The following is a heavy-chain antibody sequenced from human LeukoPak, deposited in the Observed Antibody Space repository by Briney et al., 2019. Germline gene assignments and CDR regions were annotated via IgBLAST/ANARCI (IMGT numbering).Heavy chain of an antibody. CDR1: GFTFSSYG. Sequence: GGSLRLSCAASGFTFSSYGMHWVRQAPGKGLEWVAVIWYDGSNKHYADSVKGRFTISRDNSKDTLYLQMNSLRAEDTAVYYCAKEDSVRREFDYWGQGTLATVSS. CDR3: AKEDSVRREFDY. J-gene: IGHJ4*02. CDR2: IWYDGSNK. V-gene: IGHV3-33*06.